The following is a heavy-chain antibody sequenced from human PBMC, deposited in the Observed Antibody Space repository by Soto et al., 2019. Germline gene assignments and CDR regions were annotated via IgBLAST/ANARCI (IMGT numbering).Heavy chain of an antibody. J-gene: IGHJ4*02. CDR3: ARGWRGSGNEGGDFDY. V-gene: IGHV4-34*01. CDR2: INHSGST. CDR1: GGSFSGYY. Sequence: SETLSLTCAVYGGSFSGYYWSWIRQPPGKGLEWIGEINHSGSTNYNPSLKSRVTISVDTSKNQFSLKLSSVTAADTAVYYCARGWRGSGNEGGDFDYWGQGTLVTVSS. D-gene: IGHD5-12*01.